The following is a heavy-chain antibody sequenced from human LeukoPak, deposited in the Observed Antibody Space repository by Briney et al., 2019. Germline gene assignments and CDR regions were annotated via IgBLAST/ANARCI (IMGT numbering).Heavy chain of an antibody. J-gene: IGHJ5*02. CDR1: GGTFNNSA. CDR2: IMPLFGTA. Sequence: ASVKVSCKTSGGTFNNSAISWVRQAPGQGLEWLGGIMPLFGTAGHAQKFQGGVTITKDESTRTVYLELTSLTSEDTAVYYCARDVHGDYGSGWFDPWGQGTLVSVSS. D-gene: IGHD4-17*01. CDR3: ARDVHGDYGSGWFDP. V-gene: IGHV1-69*05.